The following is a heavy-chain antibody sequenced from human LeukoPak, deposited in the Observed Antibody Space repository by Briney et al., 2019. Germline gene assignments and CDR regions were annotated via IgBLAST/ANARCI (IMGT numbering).Heavy chain of an antibody. CDR3: ARDRDWNDVGVGED. V-gene: IGHV3-66*01. Sequence: HPGGSLRLSCAASGFTFDDYAMPWVRHAPGKGLEWVSVIYSGGSTYYADSVEGRFTISRDNSKNTLYLQMNSLRAEDTAVYYCARDRDWNDVGVGEDWGQGTLVTVSS. J-gene: IGHJ4*02. CDR2: IYSGGST. CDR1: GFTFDDYA. D-gene: IGHD1-1*01.